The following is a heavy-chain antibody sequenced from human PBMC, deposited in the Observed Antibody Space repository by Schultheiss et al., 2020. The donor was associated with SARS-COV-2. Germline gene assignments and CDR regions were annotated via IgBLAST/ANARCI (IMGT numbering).Heavy chain of an antibody. CDR3: ARDWRLLHDAFDI. Sequence: LSLTCAVYGGSFSDYYMSWIRQAPGKGLEWVSYISSSGSTIYYADSVKGRFTISRDNAKNSLYLQMNSLRAEDTAVYYCARDWRLLHDAFDIWGQGTMVTVSS. D-gene: IGHD2-21*01. J-gene: IGHJ3*02. V-gene: IGHV3-11*01. CDR2: ISSSGSTI. CDR1: GGSFSDYY.